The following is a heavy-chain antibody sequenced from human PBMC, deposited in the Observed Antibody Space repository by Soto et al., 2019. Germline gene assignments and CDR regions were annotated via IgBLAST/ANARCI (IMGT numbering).Heavy chain of an antibody. CDR1: SGSISTANW. D-gene: IGHD2-21*02. J-gene: IGHJ4*02. CDR3: ARRGGGVVLTATTPFDY. Sequence: QVPLQESGPRLVRPSGTLSLNCTVSSGSISTANWWSWVRQPPGRWLEWIGEIYHSGSTNYNLSLKSRVALSVDKSKNQFSLRLSSVTAADTAMYYCARRGGGVVLTATTPFDYWGQGTLVTVSS. V-gene: IGHV4-4*02. CDR2: IYHSGST.